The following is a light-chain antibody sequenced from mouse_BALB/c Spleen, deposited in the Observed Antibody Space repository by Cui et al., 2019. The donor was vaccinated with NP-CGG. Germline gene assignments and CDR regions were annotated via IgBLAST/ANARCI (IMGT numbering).Light chain of an antibody. CDR1: TGTVTTSNY. CDR2: GTN. Sequence: QAVVTRDYALTTSPGETVTFTCRSSTGTVTTSNYANWVQEKPDHLFTGLIGGTNNRAPGVPARFSGSLIGDKAALTITGAQTEDEAIYFCALWYSNHWVFGGGTKLTVL. CDR3: ALWYSNHWV. V-gene: IGLV1*01. J-gene: IGLJ1*01.